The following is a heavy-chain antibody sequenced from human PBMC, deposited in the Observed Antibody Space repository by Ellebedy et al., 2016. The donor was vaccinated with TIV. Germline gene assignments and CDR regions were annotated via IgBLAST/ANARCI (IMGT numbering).Heavy chain of an antibody. CDR3: ARGSYDFWSETFGGMDV. V-gene: IGHV1-69*13. J-gene: IGHJ6*02. CDR2: IIPIFGTA. Sequence: ASVTVSCKASGGTFSSYAISWVRQAPGQGLEWMGGIIPIFGTANYAQKFQGRVTITADESTSTAYMELSSLRSEDTAVYYCARGSYDFWSETFGGMDVWGQGTTATVSS. D-gene: IGHD3-3*01. CDR1: GGTFSSYA.